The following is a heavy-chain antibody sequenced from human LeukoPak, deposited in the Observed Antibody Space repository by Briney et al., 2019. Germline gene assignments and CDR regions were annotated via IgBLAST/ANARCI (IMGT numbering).Heavy chain of an antibody. Sequence: ASVKVSCKASGYTFTSYDINGVRQATGQGLEWMGWMNPNSGNTGYAQKFQGRVTITRNTSISTAYMELSSLRSEDTAVYYCARGRSIVATTKGWFDPWGQGTLVTVSS. D-gene: IGHD5-12*01. CDR1: GYTFTSYD. CDR3: ARGRSIVATTKGWFDP. V-gene: IGHV1-8*01. CDR2: MNPNSGNT. J-gene: IGHJ5*02.